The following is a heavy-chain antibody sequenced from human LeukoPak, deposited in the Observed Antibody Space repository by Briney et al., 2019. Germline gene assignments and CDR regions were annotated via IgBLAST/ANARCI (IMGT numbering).Heavy chain of an antibody. D-gene: IGHD2-2*01. CDR3: ARDSDPIIVVVPAASGYYMDV. Sequence: GGSLRLSCAASGFTFSSYGMHWVRQAPGKGLEWVAFIRYDGSNKYYADSVKGRFTISRDNSKNTLYLQMNSLRSEDTAVYYCARDSDPIIVVVPAASGYYMDVWGKGTTVTVSS. CDR1: GFTFSSYG. J-gene: IGHJ6*03. CDR2: IRYDGSNK. V-gene: IGHV3-30*02.